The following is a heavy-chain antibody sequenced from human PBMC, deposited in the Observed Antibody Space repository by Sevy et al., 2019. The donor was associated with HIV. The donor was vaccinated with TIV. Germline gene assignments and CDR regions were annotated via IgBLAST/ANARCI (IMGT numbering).Heavy chain of an antibody. CDR3: ARGPLITSAGTY. D-gene: IGHD6-13*01. CDR2: INEDGSEK. Sequence: GGSRRLSCAASGFTFSSYWMGWVRQAPGKGLEWAATINEDGSEKSYVDSVKGRFTISRDNAKNALYLHMNSLRAEDAAVYYCARGPLITSAGTYWGQGALVTVSS. V-gene: IGHV3-7*01. CDR1: GFTFSSYW. J-gene: IGHJ4*02.